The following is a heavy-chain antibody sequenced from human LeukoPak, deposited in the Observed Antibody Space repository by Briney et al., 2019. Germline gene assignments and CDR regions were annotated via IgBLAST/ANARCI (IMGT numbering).Heavy chain of an antibody. D-gene: IGHD3-3*01. CDR2: ISSSSSYI. J-gene: IGHJ4*02. CDR1: GFTFSSYS. V-gene: IGHV3-21*01. Sequence: PGGSLRLSCAASGFTFSSYSMNWVRQAPGKGLEWVSSISSSSSYIYYADSVKGRFTISRDNAKNSLYLQMNSLRAEDTAVYYCATAYDFLYYFDYWGQGTPVTVSS. CDR3: ATAYDFLYYFDY.